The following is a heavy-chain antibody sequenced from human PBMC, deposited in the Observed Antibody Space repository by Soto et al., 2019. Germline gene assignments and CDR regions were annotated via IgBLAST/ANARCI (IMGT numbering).Heavy chain of an antibody. CDR3: ALRSMAVVPEY. Sequence: QVQLQESGPGLVKPSETLSLTCAVSGDSISSYYCMWIRQPPGKGLESIGYLYYGRSANYNPSLKRRVTLSVDTSTDQCSLTLSSMTAADTAVYYCALRSMAVVPEYWGQGTLVTVSS. CDR2: LYYGRSA. D-gene: IGHD3-22*01. V-gene: IGHV4-59*01. CDR1: GDSISSYY. J-gene: IGHJ4*02.